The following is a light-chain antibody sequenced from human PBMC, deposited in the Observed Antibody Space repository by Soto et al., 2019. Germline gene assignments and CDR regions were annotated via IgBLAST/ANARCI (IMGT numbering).Light chain of an antibody. V-gene: IGLV2-14*01. CDR1: SSDIGGYNY. Sequence: QSALTQPASVSGSPGQSITISCTGTSSDIGGYNYVSWYQQHPGKAPKLMIYAVSNRPSGVSNRFSGSKSGNTASLTISGLQAEDEADYYCSSYTSSSTPGVFGTGTKLTVL. CDR3: SSYTSSSTPGV. CDR2: AVS. J-gene: IGLJ1*01.